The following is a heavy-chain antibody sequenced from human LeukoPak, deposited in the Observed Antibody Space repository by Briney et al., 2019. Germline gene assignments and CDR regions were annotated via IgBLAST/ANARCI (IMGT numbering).Heavy chain of an antibody. D-gene: IGHD3-10*01. Sequence: GGSLRLSCAASGFTFSSSAMSWVRQAPGKGLEWVSTISGSGSGGSTYYADSVKGRFTISRDNSKNTLYLQMNSLRAEDTAVYYCARAGLRFLGAFDIWGQGTMVTVSS. J-gene: IGHJ3*02. CDR2: ISGSGSGGST. CDR3: ARAGLRFLGAFDI. CDR1: GFTFSSSA. V-gene: IGHV3-23*01.